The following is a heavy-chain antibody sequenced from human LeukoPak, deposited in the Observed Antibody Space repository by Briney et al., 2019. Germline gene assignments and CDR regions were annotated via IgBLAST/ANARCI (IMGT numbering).Heavy chain of an antibody. V-gene: IGHV4-61*02. J-gene: IGHJ4*02. CDR3: ARWSGSYLHYFDY. D-gene: IGHD1-26*01. CDR2: IYTSGST. Sequence: SETLSLTCTVSGGSISSGSYYWSWIRQPAGKGLEWIGRIYTSGSTNYNPSLKSRVTISVDTSKNQFSLKLSSATAADTAVYYCARWSGSYLHYFDYWGQGTLVTVSS. CDR1: GGSISSGSYY.